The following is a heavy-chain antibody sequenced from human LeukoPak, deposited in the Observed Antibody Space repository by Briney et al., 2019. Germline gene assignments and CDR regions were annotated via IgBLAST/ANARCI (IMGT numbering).Heavy chain of an antibody. Sequence: ASVKVSCKASGGTFSSYAISWVRQAPGQGLEWMGGIIPIFGTANYAQKFQGRVTITTDESTSTAYMELSSLRSEDTAVYYCARARVTGGIPYNWFDPWGQGTLVTVSS. CDR3: ARARVTGGIPYNWFDP. D-gene: IGHD7-27*01. CDR2: IIPIFGTA. CDR1: GGTFSSYA. V-gene: IGHV1-69*05. J-gene: IGHJ5*02.